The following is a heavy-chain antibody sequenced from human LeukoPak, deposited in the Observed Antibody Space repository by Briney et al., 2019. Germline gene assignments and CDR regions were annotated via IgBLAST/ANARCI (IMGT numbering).Heavy chain of an antibody. Sequence: PGGPLRLSCAASGFSFSTSSMSWVRQTPGKGLEWISYIRGSSTTIYYADSVKGRFTISRDNAKNSLYLQMNSLRAEDTAVYYCARDNGRTLTTFDYWGQGTLVTVSS. V-gene: IGHV3-48*04. D-gene: IGHD4/OR15-4a*01. J-gene: IGHJ4*02. CDR3: ARDNGRTLTTFDY. CDR2: IRGSSTTI. CDR1: GFSFSTSS.